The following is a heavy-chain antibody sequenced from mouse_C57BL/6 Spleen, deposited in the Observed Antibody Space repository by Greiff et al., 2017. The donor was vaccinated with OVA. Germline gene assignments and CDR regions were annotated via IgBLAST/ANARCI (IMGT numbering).Heavy chain of an antibody. CDR2: IYPGDGDT. CDR3: ATYYGTQEFDV. Sequence: QVQLQQSGPELVKPGASVKISCKASGYAFSSSWMNWVKQRPGKGLEWIGRIYPGDGDTNYNGKFKGKATLTADKSSSTAYMQLSSLTSEYSAVYVWATYYGTQEFDVWGTGNTVTVSA. J-gene: IGHJ1*03. D-gene: IGHD1-1*01. CDR1: GYAFSSSW. V-gene: IGHV1-82*01.